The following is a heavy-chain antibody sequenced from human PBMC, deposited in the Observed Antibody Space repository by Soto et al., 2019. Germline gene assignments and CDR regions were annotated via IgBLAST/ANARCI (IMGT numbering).Heavy chain of an antibody. D-gene: IGHD4-17*01. J-gene: IGHJ6*02. CDR2: VYYTGDT. V-gene: IGHV4-59*08. CDR1: SGPDRSHN. CDR3: VRQGIDYLHGLVVV. Sequence: QVQLQQSGPRLVKPSETLSLTCTVSSGPDRSHNWGWIRQPPGRGLEWIGYVYYTGDTAYNPSLRCPGTISADPSRNNFSLTLSSVAAADTSVYYCVRQGIDYLHGLVVVWGQGTTVSVSS.